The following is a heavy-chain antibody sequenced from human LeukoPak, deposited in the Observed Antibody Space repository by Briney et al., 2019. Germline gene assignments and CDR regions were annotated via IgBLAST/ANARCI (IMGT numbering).Heavy chain of an antibody. J-gene: IGHJ6*02. CDR2: INSDVRST. CDR1: RFTFCSYW. D-gene: IGHD2-2*01. Sequence: PGGSLRLSCAASRFTFCSYWMHWVRQAPGKGLVWVSRINSDVRSTSYTVSVKGRFTIPRDNAKNTLYLQMNSLRAEDTGVYYCARVAGYCSSTSCFPQDLYYYYYGMDVWGQGTTVTVSS. V-gene: IGHV3-74*01. CDR3: ARVAGYCSSTSCFPQDLYYYYYGMDV.